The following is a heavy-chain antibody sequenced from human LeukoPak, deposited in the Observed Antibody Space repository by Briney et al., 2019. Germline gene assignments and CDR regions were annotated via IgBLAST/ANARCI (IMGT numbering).Heavy chain of an antibody. Sequence: GASVKVSCKASGYTFTGYYMHWVRQAPGQGLEWMGWINPNSGGTNYAQKFQGRVTMTRDTSISTAYMELSRLISDDTAVYYCVRDAWGWLTIDNWGQGTLVTVSS. CDR3: VRDAWGWLTIDN. CDR1: GYTFTGYY. CDR2: INPNSGGT. J-gene: IGHJ4*02. D-gene: IGHD3-22*01. V-gene: IGHV1-2*02.